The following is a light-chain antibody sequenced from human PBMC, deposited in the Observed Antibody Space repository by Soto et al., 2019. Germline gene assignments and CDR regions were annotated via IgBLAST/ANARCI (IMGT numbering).Light chain of an antibody. Sequence: EIVLTQSPATLSLSPRDRATLSCGASQSVRSSYVAWYQQKAGLAPRLLIYDGSSRASGIPDRFSGSGSGTDFTLTTGRLEPEDFALYYCQQYDNSAPLSFGGGTKV. CDR2: DGS. J-gene: IGKJ4*01. CDR1: QSVRSSY. CDR3: QQYDNSAPLS. V-gene: IGKV3D-20*01.